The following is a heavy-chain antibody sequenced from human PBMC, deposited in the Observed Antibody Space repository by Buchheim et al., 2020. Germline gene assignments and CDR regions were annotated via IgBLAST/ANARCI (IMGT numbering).Heavy chain of an antibody. J-gene: IGHJ6*02. CDR3: ARDIVVVVAATRDYYYYYGMDV. D-gene: IGHD2-15*01. Sequence: EVQLLESGGGLVKPGGSLRLSCAASGFTFSSYSMNWVRQAPGKGLEWVSSISSSSSYIYYADSVKGRFTISRDNAKNSLYLQMNSLRAEDTAVYYCARDIVVVVAATRDYYYYYGMDVWGQGTT. CDR1: GFTFSSYS. V-gene: IGHV3-21*01. CDR2: ISSSSSYI.